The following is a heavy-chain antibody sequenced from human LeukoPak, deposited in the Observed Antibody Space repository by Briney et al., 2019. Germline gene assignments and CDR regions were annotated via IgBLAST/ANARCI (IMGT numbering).Heavy chain of an antibody. Sequence: PGGSLRLSCAASGFTFSSYSMNWVRQAPGKGLEWIGYIYYSGSTNYNPSLKSRVTISVDTSKNQFSPKLSSVTAADTAVYYCARYSSSYLNYGMDVWGQGTTVTVSS. CDR1: GFTFSSYS. J-gene: IGHJ6*02. D-gene: IGHD6-6*01. CDR3: ARYSSSYLNYGMDV. V-gene: IGHV4-59*01. CDR2: IYYSGST.